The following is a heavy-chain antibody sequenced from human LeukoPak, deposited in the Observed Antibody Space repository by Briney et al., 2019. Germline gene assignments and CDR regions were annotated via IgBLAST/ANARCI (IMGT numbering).Heavy chain of an antibody. D-gene: IGHD3-16*01. V-gene: IGHV4-39*01. J-gene: IGHJ3*02. CDR2: IYYSGST. Sequence: SETLSLTCTVSGGSISSSSYYWGWIRQPPGKGLEWIGSIYYSGSTYYNPSLKSRVTISVDTSKNQFSLKLSSATAADTAVYYCARQMITFGGGYDAFDIWGQGTMVTVSS. CDR3: ARQMITFGGGYDAFDI. CDR1: GGSISSSSYY.